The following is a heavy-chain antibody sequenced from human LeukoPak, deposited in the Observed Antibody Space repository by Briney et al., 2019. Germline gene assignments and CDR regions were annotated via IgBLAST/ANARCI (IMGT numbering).Heavy chain of an antibody. CDR3: AKDEAPGYFDY. CDR2: ISYDGSNK. Sequence: GGSLRLSCAASGFIFSSYGMHWVRQAPGKGLEWVAVISYDGSNKYYADSVKGRFTISRDNSKNTLYLQMNSLRAEDTAVYYCAKDEAPGYFDYWGQGTLVTVSS. CDR1: GFIFSSYG. V-gene: IGHV3-30*18. J-gene: IGHJ4*02.